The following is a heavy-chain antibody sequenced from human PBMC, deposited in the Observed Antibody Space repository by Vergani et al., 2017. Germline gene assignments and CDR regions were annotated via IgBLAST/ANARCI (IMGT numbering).Heavy chain of an antibody. Sequence: EVQLVESGGDLVQPGGSLRLSCAASGFTVSSNYMSWVRQAPGKGLEWVSVIYSGGSTYYADSVKGRFTISRDNSKNTLYLQMNSLRAEDTAVYYCAREGQWLVLAAFDIWGQGTMVTVSS. D-gene: IGHD6-19*01. CDR3: AREGQWLVLAAFDI. J-gene: IGHJ3*02. CDR2: IYSGGST. CDR1: GFTVSSNY. V-gene: IGHV3-66*02.